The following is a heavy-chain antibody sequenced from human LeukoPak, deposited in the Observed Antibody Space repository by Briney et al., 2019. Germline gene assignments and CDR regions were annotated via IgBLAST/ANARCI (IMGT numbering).Heavy chain of an antibody. V-gene: IGHV3-48*03. D-gene: IGHD5-18*01. Sequence: GGSLRLSCAASGFTFSSYEMNWVRQAPGKGLEWVSYISSSGSTIYYADSVKGRFTISRDNAKNSLYLQMNSLRAEDTAVYYCASGYSYGKVDYWGQETLVTVSP. CDR3: ASGYSYGKVDY. CDR1: GFTFSSYE. CDR2: ISSSGSTI. J-gene: IGHJ4*02.